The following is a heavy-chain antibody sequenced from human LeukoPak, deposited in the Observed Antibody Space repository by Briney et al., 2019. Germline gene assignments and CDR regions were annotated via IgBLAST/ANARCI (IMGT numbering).Heavy chain of an antibody. CDR1: GFTFSNYW. V-gene: IGHV3-74*03. J-gene: IGHJ4*02. D-gene: IGHD3-10*01. CDR2: INRNGSTT. Sequence: GGSLRLSCAASGFTFSNYWVHWVRQAPGKGLVWVSRINRNGSTTKYADSVKGRFTVSRDNAKNTLNLQMNSLRAEDTAVYYCARDKKSGESSEIDYWGQGTLVTVSS. CDR3: ARDKKSGESSEIDY.